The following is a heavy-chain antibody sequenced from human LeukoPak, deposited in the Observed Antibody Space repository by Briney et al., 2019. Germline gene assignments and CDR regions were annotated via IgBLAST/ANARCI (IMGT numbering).Heavy chain of an antibody. J-gene: IGHJ3*02. CDR3: ARGRNSAFDI. CDR1: GYTLTELS. V-gene: IGHV1-24*01. CDR2: FDPEDGET. D-gene: IGHD1-14*01. Sequence: GASVKVSCKVSGYTLTELSMHWVRQAPGKGLEWMGGFDPEDGETIYAQKFQGRVTMTTDTSTSTAYMELRSLRSDDMAVYYCARGRNSAFDIWGQGTMVTVSS.